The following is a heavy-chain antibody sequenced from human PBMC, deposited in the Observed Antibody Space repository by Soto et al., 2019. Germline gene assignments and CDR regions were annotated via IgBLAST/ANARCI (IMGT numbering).Heavy chain of an antibody. CDR3: AKPEEVVRGFDF. D-gene: IGHD3-10*01. J-gene: IGHJ4*02. V-gene: IGHV3-23*01. Sequence: GGSLRLSCAASGFTFGHSAMSWVRQAPGKGLEWVAAISGTGGAAYYADSVKGRFTISRDNSRNTLFLQMNSLRVDDTAIYHCAKPEEVVRGFDFWGLGTLVTVSS. CDR1: GFTFGHSA. CDR2: ISGTGGAA.